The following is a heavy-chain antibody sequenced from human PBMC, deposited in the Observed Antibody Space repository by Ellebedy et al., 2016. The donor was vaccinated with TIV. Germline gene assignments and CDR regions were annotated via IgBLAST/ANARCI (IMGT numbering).Heavy chain of an antibody. CDR1: GFTFSSYG. Sequence: GESLKISCAASGFTFSSYGMNWVRQGPGKGLEWVSYISGTSSRSTSTIYYADSVKGRFTISRDNAENSLYLQMNSLRAEDTAVYYCARLPDSSSYYYGMDVWGQGTTVTVSS. J-gene: IGHJ6*02. CDR2: ISGTSSRSTSTI. V-gene: IGHV3-48*01. D-gene: IGHD6-19*01. CDR3: ARLPDSSSYYYGMDV.